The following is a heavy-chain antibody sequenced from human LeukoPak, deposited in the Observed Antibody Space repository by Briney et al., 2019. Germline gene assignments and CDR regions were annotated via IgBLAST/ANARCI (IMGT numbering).Heavy chain of an antibody. D-gene: IGHD2-21*01. J-gene: IGHJ4*02. Sequence: GGSLRLSCEASGFTFTTYGMHWVRQVPGKGLEWVAFIRYDGSDKYYVDSVKGRFTISRDNARSTLYLQMNSLRAEDTAVYYCVKDHSLSFDSWGQGTLVTVSS. CDR2: IRYDGSDK. CDR3: VKDHSLSFDS. V-gene: IGHV3-30*02. CDR1: GFTFTTYG.